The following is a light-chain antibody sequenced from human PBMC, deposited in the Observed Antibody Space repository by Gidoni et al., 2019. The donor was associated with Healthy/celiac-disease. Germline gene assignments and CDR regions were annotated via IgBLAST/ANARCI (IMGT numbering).Light chain of an antibody. J-gene: IGKJ4*01. V-gene: IGKV1-33*01. CDR3: QQYDNRPPLT. CDR2: YAS. Sequence: DIQMTQSPSSLSASVGDKVTITCQASQDSSNYLTWYQQKPGKAPKLLIYYASNLQTGVPSRFSGSGSGADVTFTTSSLQPEDISTNYCQQYDNRPPLTFXEXTKVEIK. CDR1: QDSSNY.